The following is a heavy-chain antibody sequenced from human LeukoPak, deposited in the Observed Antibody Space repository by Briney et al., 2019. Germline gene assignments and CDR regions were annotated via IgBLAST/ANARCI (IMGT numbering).Heavy chain of an antibody. CDR3: ARVEYQLLTWRHLGDY. D-gene: IGHD2-2*01. J-gene: IGHJ4*02. CDR1: GGSSSVYY. Sequence: SETLSPTCAVSGGSSSVYYWSRIRQPPGKGLEWIGDSNHSGSTNYNPYLKSRVTMSVDTSKKQFSLKLTSVTAADTAVYYCARVEYQLLTWRHLGDYWGQGTLVTVSS. V-gene: IGHV4-34*01. CDR2: SNHSGST.